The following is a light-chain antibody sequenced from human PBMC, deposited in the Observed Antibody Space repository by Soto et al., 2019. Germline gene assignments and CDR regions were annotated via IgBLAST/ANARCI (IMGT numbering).Light chain of an antibody. CDR2: ATS. V-gene: IGKV3-20*01. J-gene: IGKJ2*01. Sequence: EIVLTPSPGTLSLSPGERATLSCRASQSVSSSYFACYQQKPGQAPRLLIYATSSRATGIPDMFSGSGSATFFTLTISRLEPEDFAVYYWQQYSSSPYTFGQGTKLEIK. CDR3: QQYSSSPYT. CDR1: QSVSSSY.